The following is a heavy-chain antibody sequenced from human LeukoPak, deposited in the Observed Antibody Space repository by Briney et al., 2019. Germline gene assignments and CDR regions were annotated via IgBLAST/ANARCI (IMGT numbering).Heavy chain of an antibody. CDR3: AKAYSAYDWGGPAYYYYYMDV. V-gene: IGHV3-30-3*01. Sequence: GRSLRLSCAASGFTFSSYAMHWVRQAPGKGLEWVAVISYDGSNKYYADSVKGRFTISRDNSKNTLYLQMNSLRAGDTAVYYCAKAYSAYDWGGPAYYYYYMDVWGKGTTVTVSS. D-gene: IGHD5-12*01. J-gene: IGHJ6*03. CDR1: GFTFSSYA. CDR2: ISYDGSNK.